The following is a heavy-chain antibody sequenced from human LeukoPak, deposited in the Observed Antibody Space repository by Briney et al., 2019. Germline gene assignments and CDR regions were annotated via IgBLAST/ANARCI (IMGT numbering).Heavy chain of an antibody. D-gene: IGHD5-18*01. J-gene: IGHJ4*02. CDR3: ARRAKTERGHSYGLDY. CDR1: GFTFSDYN. V-gene: IGHV3-21*01. Sequence: GGSLRLSCAASGFTFSDYNMNWVRQAPGRGLEWVSSISGSSSYIYSADSLKGRFSISRDNAKNSLYLQMNSLRAEDTAVYYCARRAKTERGHSYGLDYWGQGALVTVSS. CDR2: ISGSSSYI.